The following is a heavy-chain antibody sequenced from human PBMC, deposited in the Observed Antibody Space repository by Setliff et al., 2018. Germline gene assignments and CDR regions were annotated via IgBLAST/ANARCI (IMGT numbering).Heavy chain of an antibody. V-gene: IGHV3-74*01. D-gene: IGHD1-1*01. CDR1: GFTLSSYW. J-gene: IGHJ6*03. Sequence: GGSLRLSCAASGFTLSSYWMHWVRQAPGKGLVWVSRINSDGSSTSYADSVKGRFTISRDNAKNTLYLQMNSLRAEDTAVYYCARGPWKHSAYYYYYYKDVWGKGTTVTVSS. CDR2: INSDGSST. CDR3: ARGPWKHSAYYYYYYKDV.